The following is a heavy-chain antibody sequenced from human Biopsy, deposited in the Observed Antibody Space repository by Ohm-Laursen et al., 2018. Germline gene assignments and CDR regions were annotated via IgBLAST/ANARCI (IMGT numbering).Heavy chain of an antibody. J-gene: IGHJ6*02. CDR2: ITPFNGNT. CDR1: GYSFTYLY. V-gene: IGHV1-45*02. CDR3: ARSPLTGELGNNAMVV. Sequence: SSVKVFCKTSGYSFTYLYLHWVRQAPGQALEWMGWITPFNGNTNYAQKLQGRVTISRDTSMSTMSMELNSLRSEDTGMYYCARSPLTGELGNNAMVVWGQGTTVTVSS. D-gene: IGHD3-9*01.